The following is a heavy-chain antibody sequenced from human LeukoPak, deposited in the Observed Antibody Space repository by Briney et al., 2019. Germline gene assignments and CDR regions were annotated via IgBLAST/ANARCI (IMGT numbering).Heavy chain of an antibody. J-gene: IGHJ4*02. CDR1: GYTFTSYG. Sequence: SVKVSCKASGYTFTSYGISWVRQAPGQGLEWMGWISAYNGNTNYAQKLQGRVTMTTDTSTSTAYMELRSLRSDDTAVYYCARDPTHYYDSSGYYYVDYWGQGTLVTVSS. CDR2: ISAYNGNT. CDR3: ARDPTHYYDSSGYYYVDY. V-gene: IGHV1-18*01. D-gene: IGHD3-22*01.